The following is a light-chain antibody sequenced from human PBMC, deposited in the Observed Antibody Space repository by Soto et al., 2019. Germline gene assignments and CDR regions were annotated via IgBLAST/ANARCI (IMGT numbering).Light chain of an antibody. CDR2: GAS. J-gene: IGKJ1*01. CDR3: QQYNNWPPDRT. CDR1: QSVSSN. Sequence: EIVMTQSPATLSVSPGERVTLSCRASQSVSSNLAWYQQKPGQAPRLLIYGASTRATGIPARFSGSGSGTEFTLPISSLQSEDFAIYFCQQYNNWPPDRTFGQGTKVEIK. V-gene: IGKV3-15*01.